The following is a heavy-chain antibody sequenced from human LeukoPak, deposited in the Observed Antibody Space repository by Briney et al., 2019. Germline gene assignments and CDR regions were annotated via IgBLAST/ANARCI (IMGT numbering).Heavy chain of an antibody. Sequence: SGGSLRLSCTASGFTFGDYAMSWFRQAPGKGLEWVSSITSTSSYIYYAGSVKGRFTISRDNAKNSLYLQMNSLRVEDTAVYYCVRESNSWYYFDYWGQGALVTVSS. D-gene: IGHD6-13*01. CDR1: GFTFGDYA. V-gene: IGHV3-21*01. CDR2: ITSTSSYI. J-gene: IGHJ4*02. CDR3: VRESNSWYYFDY.